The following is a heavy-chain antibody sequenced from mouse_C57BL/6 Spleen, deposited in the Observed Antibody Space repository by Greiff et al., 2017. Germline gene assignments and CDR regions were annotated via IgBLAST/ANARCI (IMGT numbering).Heavy chain of an antibody. V-gene: IGHV1-82*01. J-gene: IGHJ4*01. D-gene: IGHD1-1*02. CDR1: GYAFSSSW. CDR3: ASGGYISMDY. CDR2: IYPGDGDT. Sequence: QVQLQQSGPELVKPGASVKISCKASGYAFSSSWMNWVKQRPGKGLEWIGRIYPGDGDTNYNGKFKGKATLTADKSSSTAYMQLSSLTSEDSAVYFFASGGYISMDYWGQGTSVTVSS.